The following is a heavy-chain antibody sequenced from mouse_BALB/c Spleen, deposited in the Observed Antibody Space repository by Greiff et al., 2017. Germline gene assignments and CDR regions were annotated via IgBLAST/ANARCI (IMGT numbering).Heavy chain of an antibody. CDR2: INPNNGGT. Sequence: EVQLQQSGPELVKPGASVKIPCKASGYTFTDYNMDWVKQSHGKSLEWIGDINPNNGGTIYNQKFKGKATLTVDKSSSTAYMELRSLTSEDTAVYYCARKTYRYDGAYAMDYWGQGTSVTVSS. CDR3: ARKTYRYDGAYAMDY. J-gene: IGHJ4*01. D-gene: IGHD2-14*01. CDR1: GYTFTDYN. V-gene: IGHV1-18*01.